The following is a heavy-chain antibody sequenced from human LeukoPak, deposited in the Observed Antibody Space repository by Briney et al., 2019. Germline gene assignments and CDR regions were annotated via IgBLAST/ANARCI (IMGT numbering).Heavy chain of an antibody. D-gene: IGHD2-21*02. CDR2: ISSNGGST. CDR1: GFTFSSYA. CDR3: AREEYCGGDCATIDI. J-gene: IGHJ3*02. Sequence: GGSLRLSCSASGFTFSSYAMHWVRQAPGKGLEYVSAISSNGGSTYYADSVKGRFTISRDNSKNTLYLQMSSLRAEDTAVYYCAREEYCGGDCATIDIWGQGTMVTVSS. V-gene: IGHV3-64D*06.